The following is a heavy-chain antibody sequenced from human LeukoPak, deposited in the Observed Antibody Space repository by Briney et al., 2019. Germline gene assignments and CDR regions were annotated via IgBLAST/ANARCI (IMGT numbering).Heavy chain of an antibody. Sequence: SETLSLTCAVYGESLSKYYWTWIRQSPGKGLEWIGEVNHRGSTNLNPSLKSRVTLSVDTSRHQFSLRLTSVTAADAAVYYCASSVGSTDYWGQGTLVTVSS. CDR1: GESLSKYY. V-gene: IGHV4-34*01. CDR2: VNHRGST. D-gene: IGHD1-26*01. J-gene: IGHJ4*02. CDR3: ASSVGSTDY.